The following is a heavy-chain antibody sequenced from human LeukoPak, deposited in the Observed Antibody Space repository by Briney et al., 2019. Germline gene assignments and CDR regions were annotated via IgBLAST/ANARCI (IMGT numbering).Heavy chain of an antibody. V-gene: IGHV4-4*02. CDR1: GGSISSSNW. CDR3: AKSNGYGLIDI. Sequence: SETLSLTCAVSGGSISSSNWWSWVRQPPGKGLECIGEIYHSGSTNYSPSLKSRVTISLDTSRNQFSLKLNSVTAADTAVYYCAKSNGYGLIDIWGQGTMVTVSS. D-gene: IGHD3-10*01. CDR2: IYHSGST. J-gene: IGHJ3*02.